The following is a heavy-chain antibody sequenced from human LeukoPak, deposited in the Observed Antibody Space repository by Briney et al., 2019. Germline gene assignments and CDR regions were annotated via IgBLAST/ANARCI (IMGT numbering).Heavy chain of an antibody. CDR3: ARGPSRAGTFDY. Sequence: PGGSLRLSCAASRFTFSTYGMHWVRQAPGKGLEWVAFIRYDGSNKYYADSVKGRFTISRDNSKNTLYLQMNSLRAEDTAVYYCARGPSRAGTFDYWGQGTLVTVSS. CDR2: IRYDGSNK. D-gene: IGHD3-10*01. V-gene: IGHV3-30*02. J-gene: IGHJ4*02. CDR1: RFTFSTYG.